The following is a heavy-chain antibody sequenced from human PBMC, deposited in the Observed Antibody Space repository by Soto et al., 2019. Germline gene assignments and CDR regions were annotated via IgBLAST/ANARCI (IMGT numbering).Heavy chain of an antibody. V-gene: IGHV2-5*02. CDR3: ARILIATGGHFDS. CDR2: IFWDDDK. Sequence: SGPTLVNPTQTLTLTCSFSGFSLTTSGVGVGWVRQSPEKALEWLALIFWDDDKRYSPSLRSRLTIAKDTSKNQVVLTLTNVEPVDTATYYCARILIATGGHFDSWGQGALVTVSS. CDR1: GFSLTTSGVG. J-gene: IGHJ4*02. D-gene: IGHD2-8*02.